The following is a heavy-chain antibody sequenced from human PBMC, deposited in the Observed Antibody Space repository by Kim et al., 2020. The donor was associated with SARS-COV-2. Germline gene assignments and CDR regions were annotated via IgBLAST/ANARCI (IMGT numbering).Heavy chain of an antibody. Sequence: GGSLRLSCVVSAFTFKTYAMSWVRQAPGKGLEWVSSIYSDSSGTFYADSVKGRFTISRDNSKSTLYLQMNSLTADDTALYYCARAGRDGNFYVVNFAYWG. J-gene: IGHJ4*01. D-gene: IGHD3-10*02. CDR1: AFTFKTYA. CDR2: IYSDSSGT. V-gene: IGHV3-23*03. CDR3: ARAGRDGNFYVVNFAY.